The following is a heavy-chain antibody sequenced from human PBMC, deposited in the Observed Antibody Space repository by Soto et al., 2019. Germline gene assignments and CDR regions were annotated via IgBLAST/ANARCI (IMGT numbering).Heavy chain of an antibody. CDR2: LYYSGST. D-gene: IGHD3-10*01. Sequence: QVQLQESGPGLVKPSETLSLTCTVSGGSLNSDSYCWTWILQPPGKRLKLIGSLYYSGSTNYNPSIKTRVTISVATLKNQFSRKVGSVTFADTGVYFCARESREFGASGGLDVWGQGTTVTVSS. CDR3: ARESREFGASGGLDV. V-gene: IGHV4-61*01. CDR1: GGSLNSDSYC. J-gene: IGHJ6*02.